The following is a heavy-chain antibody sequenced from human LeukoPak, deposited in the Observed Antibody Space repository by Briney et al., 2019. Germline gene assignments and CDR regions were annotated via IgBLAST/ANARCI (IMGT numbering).Heavy chain of an antibody. CDR3: AKDPYDSSGYFDY. CDR1: GFSFSSYA. J-gene: IGHJ4*02. D-gene: IGHD3-22*01. CDR2: ISESGGST. Sequence: GGSLRLSCAASGFSFSSYAMSWVRQAPGKGLEWVSTISESGGSTYYADSVKGRFTISRDNSKNMLYLQMNSLRVEDTAVYYCAKDPYDSSGYFDYWGQGTLVTVSS. V-gene: IGHV3-23*01.